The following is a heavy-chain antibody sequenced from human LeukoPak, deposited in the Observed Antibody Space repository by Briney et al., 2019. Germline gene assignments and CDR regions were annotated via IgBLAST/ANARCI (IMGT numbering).Heavy chain of an antibody. J-gene: IGHJ4*02. CDR3: AREDGAAIDY. CDR2: IYYSGST. CDR1: GGSISSYY. D-gene: IGHD6-13*01. V-gene: IGHV4-59*12. Sequence: SETLSLTCTVSGGSISSYYWSWIRQPPGKGLEWIGYIYYSGSTYYNPSLKSRVTISVDTSKNQFSLKLSSVTAADTAVYYCAREDGAAIDYWGQGTLVTVSS.